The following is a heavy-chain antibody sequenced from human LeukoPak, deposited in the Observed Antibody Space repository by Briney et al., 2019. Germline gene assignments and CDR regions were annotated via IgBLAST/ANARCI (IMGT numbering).Heavy chain of an antibody. J-gene: IGHJ4*02. CDR2: ISYDGSNK. D-gene: IGHD3-3*01. CDR3: ARAHPLRFLEWLFRYYFDY. CDR1: GFTFSSYG. Sequence: GGSLRLSCAASGFTFSSYGMHWVRQAPGKGLEWVAVISYDGSNKYYADSVKGRFTISRDNSKNTLYLQMNSLRAEDTAVYYCARAHPLRFLEWLFRYYFDYWGQGTLVTVSS. V-gene: IGHV3-30*03.